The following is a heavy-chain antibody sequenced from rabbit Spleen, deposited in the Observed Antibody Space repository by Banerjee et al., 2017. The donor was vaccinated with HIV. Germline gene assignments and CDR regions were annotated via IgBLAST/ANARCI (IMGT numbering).Heavy chain of an antibody. J-gene: IGHJ4*01. CDR2: IYSRDGSA. CDR1: GFSFSSSYW. V-gene: IGHV1S40*01. Sequence: QSLEESGGDLVKPEGSLTLTCTASGFSFSSSYWMCWVRQAPGKGLEWIACIYSRDGSAYYASWTKGRFTVSKTSSTTITLQMTSLTAADTATYFCARTRSAWDPFTLWGQGTLVTVS. CDR3: ARTRSAWDPFTL. D-gene: IGHD4-1*01.